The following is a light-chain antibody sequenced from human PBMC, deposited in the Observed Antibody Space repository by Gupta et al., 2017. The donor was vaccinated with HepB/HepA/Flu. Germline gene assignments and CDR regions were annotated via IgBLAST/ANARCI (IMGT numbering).Light chain of an antibody. CDR2: WAS. Sequence: DIVMTQSPGSLAVSLGETASINCKSSQSVLYSSNNKNYLAWYQQKPGQPPKLLIDWASTRESGVPDRFSGSGSVTDFTLTISSLQAEDVAVYFCQQYYTTPRTFGQGTKVESK. V-gene: IGKV4-1*01. J-gene: IGKJ1*01. CDR3: QQYYTTPRT. CDR1: QSVLYSSNNKNY.